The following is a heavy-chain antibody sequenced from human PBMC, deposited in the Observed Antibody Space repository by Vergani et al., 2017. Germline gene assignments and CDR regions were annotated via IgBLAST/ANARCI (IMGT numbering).Heavy chain of an antibody. CDR1: GGTFSSYA. CDR3: AARLMVYASSYWYFDL. D-gene: IGHD2-8*01. J-gene: IGHJ2*01. V-gene: IGHV1-69*01. CDR2: IIPIFGTA. Sequence: QVQLVQSGAEVKKPGSSVKVSCKASGGTFSSYAISWVRQAPGQGLEWRGGIIPIFGTANYAQKFQGRVTITADESTSTAYMELSSLRSEDTAVYYCAARLMVYASSYWYFDLWGRGTLVTVSS.